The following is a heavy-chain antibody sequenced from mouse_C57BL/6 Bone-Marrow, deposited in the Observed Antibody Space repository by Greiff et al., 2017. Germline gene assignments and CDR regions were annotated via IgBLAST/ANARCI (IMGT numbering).Heavy chain of an antibody. CDR2: INPNNGGT. CDR3: ARDDGSAAVFAY. Sequence: VQLQQSGPELVKPGASVKISCKASGYTFTDYYMNWVKQRPGKSLEWIGDINPNNGGTSYNQKFKGKATLTADKSSSTAYMELSSLTSEDSAVYYFARDDGSAAVFAYWGQGTLVTVSA. CDR1: GYTFTDYY. D-gene: IGHD2-3*01. V-gene: IGHV1-26*01. J-gene: IGHJ3*01.